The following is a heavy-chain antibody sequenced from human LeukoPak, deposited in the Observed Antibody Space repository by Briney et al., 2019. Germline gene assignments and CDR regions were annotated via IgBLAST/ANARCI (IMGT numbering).Heavy chain of an antibody. CDR2: IYYSGST. Sequence: SETLSLTCTVSGGSISSYYWSWVRQPPGKGLEWIGFIYYSGSTNYNPSLKSRVAMSVDRSKNQFSLKLSSVTAADTAVYYCARDRVGGATAAFDIWGQGTMVTASS. CDR3: ARDRVGGATAAFDI. V-gene: IGHV4-59*13. D-gene: IGHD1-26*01. J-gene: IGHJ3*02. CDR1: GGSISSYY.